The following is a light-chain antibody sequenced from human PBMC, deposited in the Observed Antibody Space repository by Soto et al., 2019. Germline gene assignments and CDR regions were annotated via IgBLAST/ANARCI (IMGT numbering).Light chain of an antibody. Sequence: DVVMTQSPLSLPVTLGQPASISCRSSQSLVYSDGNTYLNWFQQRPGQSPRRLIYKVSNRDSGVPDRFTRGGSRTDVRLKITGVDAEDVGVYDRMQGTHWPQWTVGQGLKV. J-gene: IGKJ1*01. CDR2: KVS. CDR1: QSLVYSDGNTY. CDR3: MQGTHWPQWT. V-gene: IGKV2-30*01.